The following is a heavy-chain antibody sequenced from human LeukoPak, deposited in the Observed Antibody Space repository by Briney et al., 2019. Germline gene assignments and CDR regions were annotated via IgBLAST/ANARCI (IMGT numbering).Heavy chain of an antibody. CDR3: ARKGMMDGTYFDY. Sequence: GESLKISCKGSGYSFTNYWIGWVRQMPGKGLDWMGILYPGDSDTRYRPSFQGQVTISADKSISTAYLQWGSLKASDTAMYYCARKGMMDGTYFDYWGQGTLVTVSS. CDR1: GYSFTNYW. V-gene: IGHV5-51*01. CDR2: LYPGDSDT. J-gene: IGHJ4*02. D-gene: IGHD5-24*01.